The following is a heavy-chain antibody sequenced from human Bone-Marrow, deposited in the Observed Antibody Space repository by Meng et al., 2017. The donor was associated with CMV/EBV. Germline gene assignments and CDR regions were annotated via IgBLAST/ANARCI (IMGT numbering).Heavy chain of an antibody. CDR2: IYSGGSST. CDR3: AKALSGYCSSTSCYSEFFQH. Sequence: GGSLRLSCAASGFTFSSYAMSWVRQAPGKGLEWVSVIYSGGSSTYYADSVKGRFTISRDDSKNTLYLQMNILRVEDTAVYYCAKALSGYCSSTSCYSEFFQHWGQGNRVNGAS. D-gene: IGHD2-2*01. CDR1: GFTFSSYA. J-gene: IGHJ1*01. V-gene: IGHV3-23*03.